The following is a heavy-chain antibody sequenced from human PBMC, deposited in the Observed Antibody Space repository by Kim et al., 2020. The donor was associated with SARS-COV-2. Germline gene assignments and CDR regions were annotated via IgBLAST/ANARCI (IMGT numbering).Heavy chain of an antibody. J-gene: IGHJ5*02. V-gene: IGHV1-18*01. Sequence: ASVKVSCKASGYTFTSYGISWVRQAPGQGLEWMGWISAYNGNTNYAQKLQGRVTMTTDTSTSTAYMELRSLRSDDTAVYYCARDFGYYYGSGSYYNVFHWFDPWGQGTLVTVSS. D-gene: IGHD3-10*01. CDR1: GYTFTSYG. CDR2: ISAYNGNT. CDR3: ARDFGYYYGSGSYYNVFHWFDP.